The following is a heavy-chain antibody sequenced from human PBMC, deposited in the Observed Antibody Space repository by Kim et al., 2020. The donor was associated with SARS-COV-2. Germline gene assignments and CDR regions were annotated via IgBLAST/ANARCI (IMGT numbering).Heavy chain of an antibody. J-gene: IGHJ6*02. V-gene: IGHV6-1*01. D-gene: IGHD6-13*01. CDR3: ARDPGDSSSWYEGDYYYYGMDV. CDR2: TYYRSKWYN. CDR1: GDSVSSNSAA. Sequence: SQTLSLTCAISGDSVSSNSAAWNWIRQSPSRGLEWLGRTYYRSKWYNDYAVSVKSRITINPDTSKNQFSLQLNSVTPEDTAVYYCARDPGDSSSWYEGDYYYYGMDVWGQGTTVTVSS.